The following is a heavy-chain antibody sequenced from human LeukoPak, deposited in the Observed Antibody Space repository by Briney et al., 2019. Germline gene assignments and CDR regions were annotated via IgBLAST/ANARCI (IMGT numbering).Heavy chain of an antibody. V-gene: IGHV3-48*01. CDR1: GFIFRSHT. CDR2: ISSTSGTI. CDR3: ARGLGGTGPDAFDI. D-gene: IGHD1-1*01. J-gene: IGHJ3*02. Sequence: PGGSLRLSCAAPGFIFRSHTMNWVRQGPGKGLEWVSYISSTSGTIYYADSVKGRFTISRDNSKNTLYVEMNSLRAEDMAVYYCARGLGGTGPDAFDIWGQGTVVTVSA.